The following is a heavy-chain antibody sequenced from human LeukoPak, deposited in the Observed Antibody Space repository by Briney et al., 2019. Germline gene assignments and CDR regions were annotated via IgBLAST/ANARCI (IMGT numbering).Heavy chain of an antibody. Sequence: SETLSLTCTVSDSSITSTYYWAWFRQPPGKGLEWIATVFRLQTVRTFYNPSLESRVTMSLDPSQDQFSLNLTSVTAADTPLYFCARVLHAPYLIDSWGQGTLVTVSS. V-gene: IGHV4-38-2*02. J-gene: IGHJ4*02. D-gene: IGHD2-8*01. CDR3: ARVLHAPYLIDS. CDR1: DSSITSTYY. CDR2: VFRLQTVRT.